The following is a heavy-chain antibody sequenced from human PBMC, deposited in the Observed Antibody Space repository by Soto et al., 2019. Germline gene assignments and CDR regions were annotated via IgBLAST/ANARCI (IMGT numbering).Heavy chain of an antibody. CDR3: ARDVGDYAFFD. CDR2: IAFDGSKV. D-gene: IGHD3-16*01. J-gene: IGHJ4*02. CDR1: GFTFSGNG. Sequence: QVHLVESGGGVVQPGKSLRLSCAASGFTFSGNGMHWVRQGPGKGLEWVASIAFDGSKVYYADSVQGRFTISRDNSNSRLDLQMNSLRAEDTAIYYCARDVGDYAFFDWGQGALVTVSS. V-gene: IGHV3-33*05.